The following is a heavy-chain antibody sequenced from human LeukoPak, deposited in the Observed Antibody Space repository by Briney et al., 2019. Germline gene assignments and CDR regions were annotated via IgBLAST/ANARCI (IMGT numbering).Heavy chain of an antibody. V-gene: IGHV3-30*18. D-gene: IGHD3-10*01. CDR2: ISYDGSNK. CDR1: GFTFSSYG. J-gene: IGHJ3*02. Sequence: GGSLRLSCAASGFTFSSYGMHWVRQAPGKGLEWVAVISYDGSNKYYADSVKGRFTISRDNSKNTLYLQMNSLRAEDTAVYYCAKMIWGHSGAFDIWGQGTMVTVSS. CDR3: AKMIWGHSGAFDI.